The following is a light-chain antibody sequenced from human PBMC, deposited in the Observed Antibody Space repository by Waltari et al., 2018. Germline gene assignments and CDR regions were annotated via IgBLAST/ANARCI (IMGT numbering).Light chain of an antibody. J-gene: IGKJ1*01. CDR3: QHYVRLPAT. CDR2: GAS. V-gene: IGKV3-20*01. Sequence: EIVFTQSPGTLSLSPGERAPLSCRASQSVSRTFAWYQQKPGQAPKLLIYGASIRATGIPDRFTGSGSGTDFSLTISSLEPEDFAIYFCQHYVRLPATFGQGTKVEIK. CDR1: QSVSRTF.